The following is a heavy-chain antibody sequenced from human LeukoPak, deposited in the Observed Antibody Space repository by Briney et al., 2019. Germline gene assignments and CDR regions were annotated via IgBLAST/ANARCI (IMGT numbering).Heavy chain of an antibody. D-gene: IGHD1-14*01. CDR2: TSRSGNT. CDR1: GGSFSGYY. CDR3: ARGGPSELDP. V-gene: IGHV4-34*01. Sequence: SETLSLTCAVYGGSFSGYYWSWIRQPPGKGLEWIGKTSRSGNTNYNPSLKSRVTISVDTSKNQFSLKLSSVTAADTGVYYCARGGPSELDPWGQGTLVTVSS. J-gene: IGHJ5*02.